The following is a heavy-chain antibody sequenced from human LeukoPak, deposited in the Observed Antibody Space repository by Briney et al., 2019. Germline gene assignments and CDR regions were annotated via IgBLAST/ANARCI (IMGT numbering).Heavy chain of an antibody. D-gene: IGHD5-12*01. J-gene: IGHJ4*02. CDR3: TRDLGWLHYAD. CDR2: IGGSGGFIT. V-gene: IGHV3-23*01. Sequence: GGSLRLSCAASGFTFSSHGMNWVRQTPGKGLEWVSGIGGSGGFITYYADSVKGRFTVSRDNSKNTLYLQMDSLRADDTAIYYCTRDLGWLHYADWGQGTLVTVSS. CDR1: GFTFSSHG.